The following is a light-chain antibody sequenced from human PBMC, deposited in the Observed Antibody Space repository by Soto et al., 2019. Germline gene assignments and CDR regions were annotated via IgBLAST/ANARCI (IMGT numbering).Light chain of an antibody. V-gene: IGLV1-51*02. CDR1: SSNIGNNY. CDR3: GTWVV. J-gene: IGLJ3*02. Sequence: QSVLTQPPSVSAAPGQKVTISCSGSSSNIGNNYVSWYQQLPGTAPKLLIYENNKRPSGIPDRFSGSKSGTSATLGITGLQTGDEADYYCGTWVVFGGGTKVTVL. CDR2: ENN.